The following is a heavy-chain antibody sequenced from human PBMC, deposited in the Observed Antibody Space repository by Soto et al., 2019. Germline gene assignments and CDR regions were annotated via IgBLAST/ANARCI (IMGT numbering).Heavy chain of an antibody. Sequence: QVQLQESGPGLVKPSETLSLTCTVSGGSISSYYWSWIRQPPGKGLEWIGYIYYSGSTNHNPSLKSRVTISVDTSKNQFSLKLSSVTAADTAVYYCARRYGDAFDIWGQGTMVTVSS. D-gene: IGHD4-17*01. CDR1: GGSISSYY. J-gene: IGHJ3*02. V-gene: IGHV4-59*08. CDR3: ARRYGDAFDI. CDR2: IYYSGST.